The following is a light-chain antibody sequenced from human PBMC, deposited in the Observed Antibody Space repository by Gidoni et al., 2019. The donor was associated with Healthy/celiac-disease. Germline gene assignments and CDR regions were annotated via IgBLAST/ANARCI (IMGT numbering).Light chain of an antibody. J-gene: IGKJ1*01. Sequence: IQLPTSPSSLSASVGDRVTITCRASQSISSYLNWYQQKPGKAPKLLIYAASSLQSGVPSRFSGSGSGTDFTLTISSLQPEDFATYYCQQSYSTSWAFGQGTKVEIK. V-gene: IGKV1-39*01. CDR1: QSISSY. CDR3: QQSYSTSWA. CDR2: AAS.